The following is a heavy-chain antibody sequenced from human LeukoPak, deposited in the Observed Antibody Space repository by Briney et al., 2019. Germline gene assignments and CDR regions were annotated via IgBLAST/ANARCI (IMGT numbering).Heavy chain of an antibody. V-gene: IGHV3-23*01. CDR2: ISGSGGST. Sequence: GGSLRLSCAASGFTFSSYAMSWVRQAPAKGLEWVSAISGSGGSTYYADSAKGRFTISRDNSKNTLYLQMNSLRAEDTAVYYCTKHDYGDYLFYFDYWGQGIPVTVSS. D-gene: IGHD4-17*01. J-gene: IGHJ4*02. CDR3: TKHDYGDYLFYFDY. CDR1: GFTFSSYA.